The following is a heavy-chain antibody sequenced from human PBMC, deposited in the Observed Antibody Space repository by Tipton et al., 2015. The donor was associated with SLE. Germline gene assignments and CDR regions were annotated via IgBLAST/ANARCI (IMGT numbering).Heavy chain of an antibody. CDR3: ARLQFIFGGMDV. D-gene: IGHD3-3*01. CDR2: INHTGSA. CDR1: GGSFSGNY. J-gene: IGHJ4*02. Sequence: TLSLTCAVYGGSFSGNYWIWIRQSPGKGLEWIGEINHTGSANYNPSLKSRVTISGDTSKKQFSLKLSTVTAADTAVYYCARLQFIFGGMDVWGQGTLVTVSS. V-gene: IGHV4-34*01.